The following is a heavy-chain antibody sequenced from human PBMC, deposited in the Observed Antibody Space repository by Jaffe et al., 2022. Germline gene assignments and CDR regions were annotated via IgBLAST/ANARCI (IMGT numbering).Heavy chain of an antibody. Sequence: QVQLQESGPGLVKPSQTLSLTCTVSGGSISSGSYYWSWIRQPAGKGLEWIGRIYTSGSTNYNPSLKSRVTISVDTSKNQFSLKLSSVTAADTAVYYCARGWDCSSTSCYFNDEEWFDPWGQGTLVTVSS. J-gene: IGHJ5*02. CDR1: GGSISSGSYY. CDR3: ARGWDCSSTSCYFNDEEWFDP. D-gene: IGHD2-2*01. CDR2: IYTSGST. V-gene: IGHV4-61*02.